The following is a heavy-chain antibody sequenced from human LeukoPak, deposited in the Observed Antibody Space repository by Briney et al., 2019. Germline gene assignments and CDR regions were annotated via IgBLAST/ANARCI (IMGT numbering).Heavy chain of an antibody. V-gene: IGHV1-18*01. D-gene: IGHD3-22*01. J-gene: IGHJ4*02. CDR3: AREGSYDSSGYYVY. CDR2: ISAYNGNT. Sequence: ASVKVSCKASGYTFTSYGISWVRQAPGQGLEWMGWISAYNGNTNYAQKLQGRVTMTTDTSTSTAYMELRSLRSDDTAVYYCAREGSYDSSGYYVYWGQGTLVTVSS. CDR1: GYTFTSYG.